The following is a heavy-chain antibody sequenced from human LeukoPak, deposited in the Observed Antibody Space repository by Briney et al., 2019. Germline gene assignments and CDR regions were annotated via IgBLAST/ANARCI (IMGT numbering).Heavy chain of an antibody. Sequence: SETLSLTCTVSGGSINTYYWSWIRQPPGKGLEWIGYIYYRGSTNYNPSLKSRVTVSIDTSKNQSSLNLTSVTAADTAVYYCAREGRNNWFDPWGQGTLVTVSS. CDR3: AREGRNNWFDP. V-gene: IGHV4-59*01. CDR2: IYYRGST. J-gene: IGHJ5*02. CDR1: GGSINTYY.